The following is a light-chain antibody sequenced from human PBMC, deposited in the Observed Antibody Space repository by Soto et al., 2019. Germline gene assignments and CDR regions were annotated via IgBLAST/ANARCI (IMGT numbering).Light chain of an antibody. Sequence: EIVMTQSPATLSVSPGERATLSCRASQSVSSNLAWYQQKPGQAPRLLIYGTSTRATGIPARFSGSGSGKEFTLTISSLQSEDFAVYYCQQYNNWPGTFGTGTKVDFK. CDR2: GTS. CDR3: QQYNNWPGT. V-gene: IGKV3D-15*01. CDR1: QSVSSN. J-gene: IGKJ3*01.